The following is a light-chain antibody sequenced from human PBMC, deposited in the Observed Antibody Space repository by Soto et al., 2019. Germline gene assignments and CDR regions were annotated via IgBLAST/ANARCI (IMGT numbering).Light chain of an antibody. Sequence: QSVLTQPPSLSGAPGQRVTISCTGSGSNIGAPYDVHWYQHLPGTAPKLLIYGSTNRPSGVPGRFSGSKSGTSASLAITGLQADDEADYYCQSYDSSLSGYVFGAGTKVTVL. CDR2: GST. CDR1: GSNIGAPYD. J-gene: IGLJ1*01. CDR3: QSYDSSLSGYV. V-gene: IGLV1-40*01.